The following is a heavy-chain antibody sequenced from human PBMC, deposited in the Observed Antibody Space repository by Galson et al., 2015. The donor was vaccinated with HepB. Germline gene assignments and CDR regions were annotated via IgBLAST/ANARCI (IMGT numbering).Heavy chain of an antibody. CDR3: ARDSVYFTSSVHCSGGSCYLGAFDI. V-gene: IGHV1-46*03. Sequence: SVKVSCKASGYTFTSYYMHWVRQAPGQGLEWMGIINPSGGSTSYAQKFQGRVTMTRDTSTSTVYMELSSLRSEDTAVYYCARDSVYFTSSVHCSGGSCYLGAFDIWGQGTMVTVSS. D-gene: IGHD2-15*01. J-gene: IGHJ3*02. CDR1: GYTFTSYY. CDR2: INPSGGST.